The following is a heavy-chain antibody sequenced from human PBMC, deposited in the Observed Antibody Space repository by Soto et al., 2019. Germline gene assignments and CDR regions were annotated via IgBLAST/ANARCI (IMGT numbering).Heavy chain of an antibody. CDR2: INAGNGNT. J-gene: IGHJ2*01. D-gene: IGHD3-22*01. Sequence: QVQLVQSGAEVKKPGASVKVSCKASGYTFTSYAMHWVRQAPGQRLEWMGWINAGNGNTKYSQKFQGRVTITRDTSASTAYMELSSLRSEDTAVYYCARESYYYDSRATGHLYFDLWGRGTLVTVSS. CDR1: GYTFTSYA. CDR3: ARESYYYDSRATGHLYFDL. V-gene: IGHV1-3*01.